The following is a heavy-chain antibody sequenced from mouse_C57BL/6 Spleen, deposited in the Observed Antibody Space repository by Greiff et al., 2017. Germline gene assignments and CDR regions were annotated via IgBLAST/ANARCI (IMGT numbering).Heavy chain of an antibody. CDR1: GYAFSSSW. Sequence: VQLQQSGPELVKPGASVKISCKASGYAFSSSWMNWVKQRPGKGLEWIGRIYPGDGDTNYNGKFKGKATLTADKSSSTAYMQLSSLTSEDSAVYFCARRGSSGYSAMDYWGQGTSVTVSS. CDR2: IYPGDGDT. J-gene: IGHJ4*01. D-gene: IGHD3-2*02. V-gene: IGHV1-82*01. CDR3: ARRGSSGYSAMDY.